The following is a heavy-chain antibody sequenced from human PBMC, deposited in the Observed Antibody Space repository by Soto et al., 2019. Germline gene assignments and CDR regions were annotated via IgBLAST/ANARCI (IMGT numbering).Heavy chain of an antibody. V-gene: IGHV4-31*03. CDR1: DGSITSGGFY. CDR3: ARVGQQLVYFDY. CDR2: THYRGST. J-gene: IGHJ4*02. D-gene: IGHD6-13*01. Sequence: QVQLQESGPGLVKPSQTLSLTCTVSDGSITSGGFYWSWIRQRPGKGLEWIGYTHYRGSTYYNPSLKSRLTISVDTSKNQFSLDLSSVTAADTAVYYCARVGQQLVYFDYWGQGTLVTVSS.